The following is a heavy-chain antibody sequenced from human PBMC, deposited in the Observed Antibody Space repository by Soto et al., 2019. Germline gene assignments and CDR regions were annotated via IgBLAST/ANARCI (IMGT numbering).Heavy chain of an antibody. V-gene: IGHV3-7*03. CDR1: GFTFSNYW. Sequence: EVQLVESGGGLVQPGGSLRLSCAASGFTFSNYWMSWVRQAPGKGLVWVANIKQDGSEKTHVDSVKGRFTISRDSTRNSRYLQMNSLRDEETAGYYCGRVGGFYYFDYWGQGTLVTVP. CDR3: GRVGGFYYFDY. CDR2: IKQDGSEK. J-gene: IGHJ4*02. D-gene: IGHD3-16*01.